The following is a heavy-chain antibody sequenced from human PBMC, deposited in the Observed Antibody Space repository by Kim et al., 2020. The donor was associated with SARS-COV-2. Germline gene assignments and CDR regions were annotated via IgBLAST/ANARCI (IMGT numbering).Heavy chain of an antibody. CDR3: AREDCSGGSCYPDAFDI. CDR2: INSDGSST. J-gene: IGHJ3*02. CDR1: GFTFSSYW. Sequence: GGSLRLSCAASGFTFSSYWMHWVRQAPGKGLVWVSRINSDGSSTSYADSVKGRFTISRDNAKNTLYLQMNRLRAEDTAVYYCAREDCSGGSCYPDAFDIWGQGTMVTVSS. D-gene: IGHD2-15*01. V-gene: IGHV3-74*01.